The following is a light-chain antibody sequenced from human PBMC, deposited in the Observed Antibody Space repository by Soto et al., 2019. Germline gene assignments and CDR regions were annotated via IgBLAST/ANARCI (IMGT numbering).Light chain of an antibody. Sequence: QPVLTQPPSASGTPGQRVTISCSGSSSNIGANSVNWYQQIPGTAPKVLMYANNQRPSGVPDRFSGSKSGTSASLAISGLQSEDEADYYCSAWDDTLNGPVFGGGTKLTVL. CDR2: ANN. J-gene: IGLJ2*01. CDR3: SAWDDTLNGPV. V-gene: IGLV1-44*01. CDR1: SSNIGANS.